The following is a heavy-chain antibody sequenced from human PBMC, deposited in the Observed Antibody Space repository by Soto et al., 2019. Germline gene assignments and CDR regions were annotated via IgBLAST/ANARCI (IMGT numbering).Heavy chain of an antibody. D-gene: IGHD2-15*01. J-gene: IGHJ6*02. CDR3: ARDQRNGRGGTGTPNYYGRDV. V-gene: IGHV3-74*01. Sequence: EVQLVESGGGLIQPGTSLRLSCAASGFTFSNFWMHWVRQAPGKGLVWVARINSDGSSTSYADSVKGRFTISRDNAKNRLDGKRNSRGAEDTAVYYGARDQRNGRGGTGTPNYYGRDVGGPGTTGTV. CDR1: GFTFSNFW. CDR2: INSDGSST.